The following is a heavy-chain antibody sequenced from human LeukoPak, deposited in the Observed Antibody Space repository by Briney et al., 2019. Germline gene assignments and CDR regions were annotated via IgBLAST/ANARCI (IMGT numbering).Heavy chain of an antibody. V-gene: IGHV3-11*03. J-gene: IGHJ3*01. CDR3: AKSGGRITMVPPGV. CDR2: MSSSSSYT. CDR1: GFTFSDYY. D-gene: IGHD3-10*01. Sequence: KPGGSLRLSCAASGFTFSDYYMSWIRQAPGKGLEWVSYMSSSSSYTNYADSVKGRFTISRDNSKNTLYLQMNSLRAEDTAVYYCAKSGGRITMVPPGVWGQGTMVTVSS.